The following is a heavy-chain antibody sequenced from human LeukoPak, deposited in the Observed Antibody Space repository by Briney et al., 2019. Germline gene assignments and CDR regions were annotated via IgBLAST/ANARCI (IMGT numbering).Heavy chain of an antibody. CDR2: INWNGSGA. Sequence: GGSLRLSCAASGFTFDDYGMSWVRQVPGKGLEWVSGINWNGSGAGYADSVKGRFTISRDNAKNSLYLQMSSLRAEDTAVYYCARGPYSSSWYAHFDYWGQGTLVTVSS. J-gene: IGHJ4*02. V-gene: IGHV3-20*04. D-gene: IGHD6-13*01. CDR1: GFTFDDYG. CDR3: ARGPYSSSWYAHFDY.